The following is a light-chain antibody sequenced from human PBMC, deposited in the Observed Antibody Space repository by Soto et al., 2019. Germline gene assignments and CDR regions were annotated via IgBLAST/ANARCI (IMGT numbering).Light chain of an antibody. Sequence: DIQMTQSPSSLSASVGDRVTITCRASQTISSSLIWYQQKPGKAPRPLIYGASSLQSGVPSRFSGSGSGTYFTFIISSLQPEDFATYFCQQSYSTPWTFGQGTKLEIK. V-gene: IGKV1-39*01. CDR1: QTISSS. J-gene: IGKJ2*02. CDR2: GAS. CDR3: QQSYSTPWT.